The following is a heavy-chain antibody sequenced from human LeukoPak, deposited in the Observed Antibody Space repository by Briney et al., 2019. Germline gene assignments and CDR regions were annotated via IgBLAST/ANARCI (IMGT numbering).Heavy chain of an antibody. D-gene: IGHD1-26*01. CDR1: GNSISSGDNY. J-gene: IGHJ3*02. V-gene: IGHV4-61*10. CDR2: IYYSGST. Sequence: SETLSLTCTVSGNSISSGDNYWSWIRQPAGKGLEWIGYIYYSGSTNYNPSLKSRVTISVDTSKNQFSLKLSSVTAADTAVYYCAREFTDGSAFDIWGQGTMVTVSS. CDR3: AREFTDGSAFDI.